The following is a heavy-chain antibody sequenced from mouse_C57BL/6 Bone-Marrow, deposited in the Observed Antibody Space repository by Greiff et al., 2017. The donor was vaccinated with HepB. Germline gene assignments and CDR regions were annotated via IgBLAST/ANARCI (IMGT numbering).Heavy chain of an antibody. Sequence: VQLQQPGAELVKPGASVKMSCKASGYTFTSYWITWVKQRPGQGLEWIGDIYPGSGSTNYNEKFKSKATMTVDTSSSTAYMQLSSLTSADSAVYYCARKDLSWFAYWGQGTLVTVSA. CDR2: IYPGSGST. CDR3: ARKDLSWFAY. D-gene: IGHD3-2*02. CDR1: GYTFTSYW. V-gene: IGHV1-55*01. J-gene: IGHJ3*01.